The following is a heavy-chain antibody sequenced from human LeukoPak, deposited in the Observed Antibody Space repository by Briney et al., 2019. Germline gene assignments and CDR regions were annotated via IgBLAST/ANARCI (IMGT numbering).Heavy chain of an antibody. CDR2: IYYSGRT. CDR3: ARMVTGP. CDR1: GGSISSYY. J-gene: IGHJ5*02. Sequence: PSETLSLTCTVPGGSISSYYWSWIRQPPGKGLEWIGCIYYSGRTNYNPSLKSRVTISVDTSKKQFSLKLSSVTAADTAVYYCARMVTGPWGQGTLVTVSS. D-gene: IGHD5-18*01. V-gene: IGHV4-59*01.